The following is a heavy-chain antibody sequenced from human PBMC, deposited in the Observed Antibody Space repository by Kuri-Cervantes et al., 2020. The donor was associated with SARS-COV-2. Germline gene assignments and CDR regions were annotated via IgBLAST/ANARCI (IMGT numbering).Heavy chain of an antibody. CDR3: ARDPGGDLLLQYYYGMDV. V-gene: IGHV3-33*01. CDR1: GFTFSSYG. D-gene: IGHD2-15*01. J-gene: IGHJ6*02. CDR2: IWYDGSNK. Sequence: GESLKISCAASGFTFSSYGMHWVHQAPGKGLEWVAVIWYDGSNKYYADSVRGRFTISRDNSKNTLYLQMNSLRAEDTAVYYCARDPGGDLLLQYYYGMDVWGQGTTVTVSS.